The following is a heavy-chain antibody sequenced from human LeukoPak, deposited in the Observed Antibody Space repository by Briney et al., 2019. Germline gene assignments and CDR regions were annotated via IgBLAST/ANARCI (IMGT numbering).Heavy chain of an antibody. D-gene: IGHD4-17*01. CDR3: ARSWYGDYLVDY. Sequence: SETLSLTCAVSGGSISSSSYYWGWIRQPPGKGLEWIGSIYYSGSTYYNPSLKSRVTISVDTSKSQFSLKLSSVTAADTAVYYCARSWYGDYLVDYWGQGTLVTVSS. V-gene: IGHV4-39*01. CDR1: GGSISSSSYY. CDR2: IYYSGST. J-gene: IGHJ4*02.